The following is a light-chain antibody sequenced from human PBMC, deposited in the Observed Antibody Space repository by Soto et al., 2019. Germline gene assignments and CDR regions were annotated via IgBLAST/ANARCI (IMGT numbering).Light chain of an antibody. CDR1: EDIGSA. J-gene: IGKJ2*01. V-gene: IGKV1-13*02. Sequence: AIHLTQSPSSLSASVGDRVTITCRASEDIGSALAWYQQKPGRAPDLLIYEASGLESGVPSRFSGSRSGTVFTLNVSSLQPEDFATYYCQQFQTLLHTFGQGTKLEIK. CDR2: EAS. CDR3: QQFQTLLHT.